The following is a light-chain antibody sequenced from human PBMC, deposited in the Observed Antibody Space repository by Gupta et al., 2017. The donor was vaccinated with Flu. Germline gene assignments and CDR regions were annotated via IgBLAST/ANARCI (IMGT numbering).Light chain of an antibody. CDR2: EVS. Sequence: DVVMTQSPLSLPVTVGQPASISCRSSQSLVYKDGNTYLNWFQQRPGQSPRRIIYEVSNRDFGVPDRFSGSGSGNDFTLESSRGEDDDVGVYYGMQGKHPWTFGQGTKLEIK. CDR1: QSLVYKDGNTY. V-gene: IGKV2-30*01. CDR3: MQGKHPWT. J-gene: IGKJ2*02.